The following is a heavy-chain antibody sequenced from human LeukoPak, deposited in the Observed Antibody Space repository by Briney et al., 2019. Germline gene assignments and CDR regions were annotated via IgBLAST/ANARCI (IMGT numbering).Heavy chain of an antibody. D-gene: IGHD1-1*01. CDR3: VREAINWNYRDY. J-gene: IGHJ4*02. V-gene: IGHV4-30-4*08. CDR1: GGSISSGDYY. CDR2: IYYSGST. Sequence: PSETLSLTCTVSGGSISSGDYYWSWIRQPPGKGLEWIGYIYYSGSTYYNPSLKSRVTISVDTSKNQFSLKLSSVTAADTAVYYCVREAINWNYRDYWGQGTLVTVSS.